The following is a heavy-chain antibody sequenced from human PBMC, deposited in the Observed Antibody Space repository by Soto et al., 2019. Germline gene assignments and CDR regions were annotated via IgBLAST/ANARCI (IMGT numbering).Heavy chain of an antibody. CDR1: GFTFSSYA. CDR2: ISGSGGST. V-gene: IGHV3-23*01. D-gene: IGHD3-22*01. Sequence: GGSLRLSCAASGFTFSSYAMSWVRQAPGKGLEWVSAISGSGGSTYYADSVKGRFTISRDNSKNTLYLQMNSLRAEDTAVYYCAFTPDDSSDTMSAFDIWGQGTMVTVSS. CDR3: AFTPDDSSDTMSAFDI. J-gene: IGHJ3*02.